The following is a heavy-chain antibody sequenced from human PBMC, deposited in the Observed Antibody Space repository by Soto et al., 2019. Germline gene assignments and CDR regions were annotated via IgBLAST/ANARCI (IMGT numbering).Heavy chain of an antibody. CDR3: ARDAPGRYSGMDV. CDR1: GFTFSSYA. D-gene: IGHD5-18*01. Sequence: QVQLVESGGGVVQPGRSLRLSCAASGFTFSSYAMHWVRQAPGKGLEWVAGISYDGSNKYYADSVKGRFTISRDNSKNTLYLQINSLRAEDTAVYYCARDAPGRYSGMDVWGQGTTVTVSS. V-gene: IGHV3-30-3*01. J-gene: IGHJ6*02. CDR2: ISYDGSNK.